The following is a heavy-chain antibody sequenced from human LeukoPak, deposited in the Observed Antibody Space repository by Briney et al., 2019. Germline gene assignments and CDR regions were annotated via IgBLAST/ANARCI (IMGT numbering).Heavy chain of an antibody. CDR3: ARGGATVGYYYYYYMDV. V-gene: IGHV4-59*01. CDR1: GGSISSYQ. CDR2: IYYSGST. Sequence: SETLSLTCTVSGGSISSYQWSWIRQPPGKGLEWIGYIYYSGSTNYNPSLKSRVTISVDTSKNQFSLKLSSVTAADTAVYYCARGGATVGYYYYYYMDVWGKGTTVTVSS. D-gene: IGHD5-12*01. J-gene: IGHJ6*03.